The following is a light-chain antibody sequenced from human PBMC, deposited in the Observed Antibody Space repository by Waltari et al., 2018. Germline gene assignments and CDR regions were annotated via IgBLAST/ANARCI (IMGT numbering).Light chain of an antibody. J-gene: IGLJ3*02. CDR3: SSYTSSNTWV. CDR1: SSHIGGYNY. Sequence: QSALTQPASVSGSPGQSITISCIGTSSHIGGYNYVSWYQQHPGKSPKVMSYDVTNSASGVSNGFSCSKSGSTASLTISGLQAEDEADYYCSSYTSSNTWVFGGGTKLTVL. V-gene: IGLV2-14*01. CDR2: DVT.